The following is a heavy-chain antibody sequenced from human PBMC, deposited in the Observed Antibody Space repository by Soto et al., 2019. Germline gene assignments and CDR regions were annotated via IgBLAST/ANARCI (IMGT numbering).Heavy chain of an antibody. J-gene: IGHJ5*02. V-gene: IGHV3-48*01. Sequence: PGGSLRLSCAASGFTFSDYWMSWVRQAPGKGLEWVSYISSSSSTIYYADSVKGRFTISRDNAKNSLYLQMNSLRAEDTAVYYCARHPERIAEIGWFDPWGQGTLVTVSS. CDR1: GFTFSDYW. CDR2: ISSSSSTI. CDR3: ARHPERIAEIGWFDP. D-gene: IGHD6-13*01.